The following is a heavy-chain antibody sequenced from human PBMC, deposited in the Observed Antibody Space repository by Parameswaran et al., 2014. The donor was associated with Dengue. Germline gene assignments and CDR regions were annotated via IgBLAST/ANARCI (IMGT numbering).Heavy chain of an antibody. CDR3: AKDPGGIAVAALIWFDP. J-gene: IGHJ5*02. CDR2: ISGSGGST. D-gene: IGHD6-19*01. Sequence: VRQAPGKGLEWVSAISGSGGSTYYADSVKGRFTISRDNSKNTLYLQMNSLRAEDTAVYYCAKDPGGIAVAALIWFDPWGQGTLVTVSS. V-gene: IGHV3-23*01.